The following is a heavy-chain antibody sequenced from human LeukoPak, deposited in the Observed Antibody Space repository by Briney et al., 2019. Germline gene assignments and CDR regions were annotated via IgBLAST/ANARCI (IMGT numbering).Heavy chain of an antibody. V-gene: IGHV3-23*01. Sequence: GGSLRLSCAASGFTFSSYAMSWVRQAPGKGLEWVSVISGSGGSTYYADSVKGRFTIPRDNSKNTLYLQMNSLRAEDTAVYYCAKDRRYCTNGVCYGPFDYWGQGTLVTVSS. CDR2: ISGSGGST. J-gene: IGHJ4*02. D-gene: IGHD2-8*01. CDR3: AKDRRYCTNGVCYGPFDY. CDR1: GFTFSSYA.